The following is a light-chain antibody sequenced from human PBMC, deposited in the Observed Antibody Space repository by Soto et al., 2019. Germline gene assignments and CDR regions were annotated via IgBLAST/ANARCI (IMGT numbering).Light chain of an antibody. V-gene: IGKV3-15*01. CDR2: GAS. CDR1: QSVSGN. CDR3: QQYYSFPRT. Sequence: EVVMTQSPATLSVSPGERVTLSFTASQSVSGNLAWYQQKPGQAPRLLIHGASTRATDIPARFSGSGSGTEFTLTITSLQSEDFATYYCQQYYSFPRTFGQGTKVDIK. J-gene: IGKJ1*01.